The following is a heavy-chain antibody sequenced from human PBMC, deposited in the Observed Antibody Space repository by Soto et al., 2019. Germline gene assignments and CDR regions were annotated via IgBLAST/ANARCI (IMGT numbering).Heavy chain of an antibody. CDR1: GGSISGYY. CDR2: IYYSGST. D-gene: IGHD3-22*01. V-gene: IGHV4-39*01. CDR3: ARRLGSTGYVTNREDWYFDL. J-gene: IGHJ2*01. Sequence: QVQLQESGPGLVKPSETLSLTCTVSGGSISGYYWGWIRQPPGKGLEWIGSIYYSGSTYYNPSLKSRVIISVDTSKNQFSLMLSSVTAADTAVYSCARRLGSTGYVTNREDWYFDLWGRGTLVTVSS.